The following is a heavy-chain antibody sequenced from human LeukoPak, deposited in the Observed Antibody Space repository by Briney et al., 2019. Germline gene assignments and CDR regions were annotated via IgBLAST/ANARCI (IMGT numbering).Heavy chain of an antibody. CDR2: VKQDRNEK. D-gene: IGHD3-16*01. CDR1: GFTFGSYW. Sequence: PGWSLRLSCAASGFTFGSYWMSWVRQAPGRGLDWVATVKQDRNEKHYVDSVKGRFTISRDNAENSLYLQMNSLRAEDTAVYYCARLGGETTRFDLWGQGALVTVSS. V-gene: IGHV3-7*01. J-gene: IGHJ4*02. CDR3: ARLGGETTRFDL.